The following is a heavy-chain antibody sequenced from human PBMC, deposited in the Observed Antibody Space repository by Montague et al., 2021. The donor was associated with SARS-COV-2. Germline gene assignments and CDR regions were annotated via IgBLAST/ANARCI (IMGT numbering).Heavy chain of an antibody. J-gene: IGHJ6*02. CDR2: INHSGST. V-gene: IGHV4-34*01. D-gene: IGHD2-2*01. CDR1: AGAFRGYY. CDR3: TREGYQVRWSDYAYYGMDV. Sequence: SETLSLTCAVYAGAFRGYYCSWIRQPPGKGLEWIGEINHSGSTNYNPSLKSQVTISVDTSKNQFSLKLSSVTAADTAVYYCTREGYQVRWSDYAYYGMDVWGQGTTVTVSS.